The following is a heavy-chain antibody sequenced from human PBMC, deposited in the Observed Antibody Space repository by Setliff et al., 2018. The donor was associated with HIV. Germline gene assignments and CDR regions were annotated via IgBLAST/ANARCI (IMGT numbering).Heavy chain of an antibody. Sequence: GASVKVSCKASGGIFSRFAFSWVRQAPGQGLEWMGGIIPIFGTPNYAQKFQGRVTITTDESTNTVYMELYSLTSDDTAIYYCASSAGAVTTTAPYGDYYYLFYIYVLGKGTTVTVSS. J-gene: IGHJ6*03. V-gene: IGHV1-69*05. CDR3: ASSAGAVTTTAPYGDYYYLFYIYV. CDR2: IIPIFGTP. D-gene: IGHD4-17*01. CDR1: GGIFSRFA.